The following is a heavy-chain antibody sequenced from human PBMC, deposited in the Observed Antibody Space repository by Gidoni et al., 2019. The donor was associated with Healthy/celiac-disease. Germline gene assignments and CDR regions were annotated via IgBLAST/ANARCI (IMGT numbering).Heavy chain of an antibody. Sequence: QVQLVQSGAEVKKPGASVKVSCKASGYTFTGYYMHWVRKAPGQGLGWSGWINPNGGGKNYAQKCQGRVTMTRDTSISTAYMELSRLRSDDTAVYYCARVSLIVVVPAAPFDYWGQGTLVTVSS. CDR3: ARVSLIVVVPAAPFDY. V-gene: IGHV1-2*02. CDR2: INPNGGGK. CDR1: GYTFTGYY. D-gene: IGHD2-2*01. J-gene: IGHJ4*02.